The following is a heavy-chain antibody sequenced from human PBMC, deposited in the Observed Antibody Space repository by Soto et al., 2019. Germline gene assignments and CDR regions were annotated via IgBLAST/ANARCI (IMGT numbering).Heavy chain of an antibody. J-gene: IGHJ4*02. CDR2: ISAYNGNT. D-gene: IGHD3-10*01. CDR3: TRVSGRITMVRHADY. CDR1: GYTFTSYG. Sequence: QVQLVQSGAEVKKPGASVKVSCKASGYTFTSYGISWVRQAPGQGLEWMGWISAYNGNTHYAQKLQGRVTMTTDTSTTTAYTELRGVTSYDTAVYYCTRVSGRITMVRHADYWGQGTLVTVSS. V-gene: IGHV1-18*01.